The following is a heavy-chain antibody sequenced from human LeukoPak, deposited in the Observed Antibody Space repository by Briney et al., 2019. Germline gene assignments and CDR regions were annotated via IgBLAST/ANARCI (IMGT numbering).Heavy chain of an antibody. V-gene: IGHV3-30*02. CDR2: IRDDGSNK. CDR1: GFTFSTYG. D-gene: IGHD6-13*01. J-gene: IGHJ6*03. Sequence: PGGSLRLSCAVSGFTFSTYGMHWVRQAPGKGLEWVTFIRDDGSNKHYADSVKGRFTISRDNSKNTLYLQMNSLRAEDTAVYYCAKISSSRPGGINYYYYYYMDVWGKGTTVTVSS. CDR3: AKISSSRPGGINYYYYYYMDV.